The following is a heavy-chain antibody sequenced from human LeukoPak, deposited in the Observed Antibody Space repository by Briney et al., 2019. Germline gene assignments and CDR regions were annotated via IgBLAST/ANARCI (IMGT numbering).Heavy chain of an antibody. Sequence: ASVKVSCMASGYTFTSYGISWVRQAPGQGLEWMGWISAYNGNTNYAQKLQGRVTMTTDTSTSTAYMELRSLRSDDTAVYYCARDLETVVVVAATGYNWFDPWGQGTLVTVSS. D-gene: IGHD2-15*01. CDR1: GYTFTSYG. CDR3: ARDLETVVVVAATGYNWFDP. J-gene: IGHJ5*02. CDR2: ISAYNGNT. V-gene: IGHV1-18*01.